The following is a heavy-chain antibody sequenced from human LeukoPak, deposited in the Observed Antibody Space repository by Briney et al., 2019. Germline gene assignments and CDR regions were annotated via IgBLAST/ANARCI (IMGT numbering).Heavy chain of an antibody. CDR2: IKSKTDGGTT. CDR1: GFTFSNAW. J-gene: IGHJ4*02. V-gene: IGHV3-15*01. D-gene: IGHD5-18*01. Sequence: NTGGSLRLSCAASGFTFSNAWMSCVRQAPGKGLEWVGRIKSKTDGGTTDYAAPVKGRFTISRDDSKNTLYLQMNSLKTENTAVYYCTTSTSDTAMFRIYYFDYWGQGTLVTVSS. CDR3: TTSTSDTAMFRIYYFDY.